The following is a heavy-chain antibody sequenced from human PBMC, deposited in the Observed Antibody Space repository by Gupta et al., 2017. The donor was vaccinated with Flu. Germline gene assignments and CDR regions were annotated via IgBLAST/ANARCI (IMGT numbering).Heavy chain of an antibody. V-gene: IGHV3-33*01. D-gene: IGHD3-3*01. CDR3: AREAVFGVAPVYYGMDV. CDR1: GFTFNPSG. Sequence: QVQLVESGGGVVQPGRSLRLSCAASGFTFNPSGLHWVRQTPGKGLEWVAFIWFDGSKKYHADSVKGRFTISRDNSKNTLYLQMDSLRTDDTAVYYCAREAVFGVAPVYYGMDVWGQGTRVTVSS. J-gene: IGHJ6*02. CDR2: IWFDGSKK.